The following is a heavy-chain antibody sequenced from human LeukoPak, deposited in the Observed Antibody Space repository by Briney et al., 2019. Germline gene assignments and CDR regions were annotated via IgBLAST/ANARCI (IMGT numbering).Heavy chain of an antibody. J-gene: IGHJ4*02. Sequence: SETLSLTCAVYGGSFSGYYWSWIRQPPGKGLEWIGEINHSGSANYNPSLKSRVTISVDTSKNQFPQKLSSVTAADTAVYYCARRSNWGFPDYWGQGTLVTVSS. V-gene: IGHV4-34*01. D-gene: IGHD7-27*01. CDR2: INHSGSA. CDR3: ARRSNWGFPDY. CDR1: GGSFSGYY.